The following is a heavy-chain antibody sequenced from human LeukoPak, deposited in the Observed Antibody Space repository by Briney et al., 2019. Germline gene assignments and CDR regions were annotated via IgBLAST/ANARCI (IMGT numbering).Heavy chain of an antibody. CDR2: INWNGGST. CDR3: ASTPGSSWYDAFDI. Sequence: GGSLRLSCAASGFPFDDYGMSWVRQAPGKGLEWVSGINWNGGSTGYADSVKGRFTISRDNAKNSLYLQMNSLRAEDTALYYCASTPGSSWYDAFDIWGQGTMVTVSS. J-gene: IGHJ3*02. V-gene: IGHV3-20*04. CDR1: GFPFDDYG. D-gene: IGHD6-13*01.